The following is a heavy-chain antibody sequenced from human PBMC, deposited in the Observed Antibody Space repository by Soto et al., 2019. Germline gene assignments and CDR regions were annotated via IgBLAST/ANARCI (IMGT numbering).Heavy chain of an antibody. CDR1: GFTFSSYA. V-gene: IGHV3-30-3*01. D-gene: IGHD2-2*01. CDR2: ISYAGSNK. CDR3: ARERKVYCSSTSCTNWFDP. J-gene: IGHJ5*02. Sequence: PAASLRLSCAPSGFTFSSYAMHWVRQAPGKGLEWVAVISYAGSNKYYADSVKGRFTISRDNSKNTLYLQMNSLRAVDTAVYYCARERKVYCSSTSCTNWFDPWGQGT.